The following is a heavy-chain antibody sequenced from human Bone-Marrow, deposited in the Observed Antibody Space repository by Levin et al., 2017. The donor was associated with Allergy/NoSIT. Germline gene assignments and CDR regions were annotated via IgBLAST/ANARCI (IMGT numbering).Heavy chain of an antibody. CDR3: ARQVGGYDFWTGFYGMDV. V-gene: IGHV5-51*01. CDR1: GYSFANYW. D-gene: IGHD3-3*01. Sequence: GESLKISCKGSGYSFANYWIAWVRQMPGKGLEWMGIIYAGDSETRYSPSFEGQVTMSVDKSINTAHLQWNSLKASATAMYYCARQVGGYDFWTGFYGMDVWGQGTTVTVSS. J-gene: IGHJ6*02. CDR2: IYAGDSET.